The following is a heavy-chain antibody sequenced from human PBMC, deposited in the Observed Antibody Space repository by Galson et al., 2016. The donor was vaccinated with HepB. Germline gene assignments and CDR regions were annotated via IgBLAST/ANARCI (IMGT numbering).Heavy chain of an antibody. CDR2: IGAAGDT. D-gene: IGHD2-15*01. J-gene: IGHJ3*02. CDR1: GFTFSNYD. Sequence: LRLSCAASGFTFSNYDMHWVRQATGRGLEWVSAIGAAGDTYYPGSVKGRFTISRENANNSLYLHMNSLRAGDTAVYYCAREGGCSGGRCHNAAFDIWGQGTMVTVSS. V-gene: IGHV3-13*01. CDR3: AREGGCSGGRCHNAAFDI.